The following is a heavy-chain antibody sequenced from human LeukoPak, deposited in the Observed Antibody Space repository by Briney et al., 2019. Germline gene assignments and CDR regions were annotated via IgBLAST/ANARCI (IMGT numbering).Heavy chain of an antibody. CDR3: AYSSGWYYFDY. Sequence: ASVKVSCKASGYTFTSYYMHWVRQAPGQGLEWMGLINPSGGSTIYAQKFQGRVTMTRDTSTSTVYMELSSLRSEDTAVYYCAYSSGWYYFDYWGQGTLVTVSS. J-gene: IGHJ4*02. D-gene: IGHD6-19*01. CDR2: INPSGGST. CDR1: GYTFTSYY. V-gene: IGHV1-46*01.